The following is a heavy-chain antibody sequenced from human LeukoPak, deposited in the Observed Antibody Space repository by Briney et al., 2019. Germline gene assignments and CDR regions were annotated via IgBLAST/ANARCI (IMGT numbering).Heavy chain of an antibody. CDR3: AMFPMEVGSVQ. CDR1: GFTFSDYY. Sequence: GGSLRLSCAASGFTFSDYYMSWIRQAPGKGLEWVSYISSSGSTISYADSVKGRFTISRDNAKNSLYLQMNSLRAENTAVYYCAMFPMEVGSVQWGQGTLVTVSS. CDR2: ISSSGSTI. V-gene: IGHV3-11*01. D-gene: IGHD2-15*01. J-gene: IGHJ4*02.